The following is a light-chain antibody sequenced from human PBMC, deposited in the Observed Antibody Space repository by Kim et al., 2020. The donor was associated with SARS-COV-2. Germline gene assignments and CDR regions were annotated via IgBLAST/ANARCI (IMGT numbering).Light chain of an antibody. Sequence: EIVLTQSPATLSLSPGERATLSCRASQSVSSYLAWYQQKPGQAPRLLIYDGSNRATGIPARFSGSGSGTDFTLTISSLEPEDFAVYYCQQCSKWPLNTFGQGTRLEIK. J-gene: IGKJ5*01. V-gene: IGKV3-11*01. CDR2: DGS. CDR1: QSVSSY. CDR3: QQCSKWPLNT.